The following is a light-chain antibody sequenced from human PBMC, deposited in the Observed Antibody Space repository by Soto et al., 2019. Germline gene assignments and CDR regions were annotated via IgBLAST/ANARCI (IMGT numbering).Light chain of an antibody. CDR2: GAS. Sequence: DIVLTQSPGTLSLSPGERATLSCRASQSVRGRYLAWYQQKPGQAPRLLIYGASRRATGIPDRFSGSGSGTDFTLTISRLEPEDFAVYYCQQYDSSPLYTFGQGTKLEIK. J-gene: IGKJ2*01. V-gene: IGKV3-20*01. CDR1: QSVRGRY. CDR3: QQYDSSPLYT.